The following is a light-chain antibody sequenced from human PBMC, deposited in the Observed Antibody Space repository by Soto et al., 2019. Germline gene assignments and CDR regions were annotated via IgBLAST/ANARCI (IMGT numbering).Light chain of an antibody. J-gene: IGKJ1*01. CDR1: QSISSY. CDR2: KAS. CDR3: QQYDSYSWT. V-gene: IGKV1-5*03. Sequence: DIQMTQSPSSLSASVGDRVTITCRASQSISSYLNWYQQKPGKAPKLLIYKASSLETGAPSRFSGSGSGTDFTLTISSLQPDDFAAYYCQQYDSYSWTFGQGTTVEIK.